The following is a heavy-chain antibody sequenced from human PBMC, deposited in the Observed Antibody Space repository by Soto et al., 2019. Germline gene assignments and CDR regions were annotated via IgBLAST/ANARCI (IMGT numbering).Heavy chain of an antibody. Sequence: QLQLQESGPGLVKPSETLSLICTVSPESITSSGYYWGWIRQTPGKGLEWIGSIYYNGTTYYNPSLKSRVFISVDTSKDEFSLRLKSVTVAVTATVYFVRQEVAFSGAYNMDVWGRGTTVTVS. CDR1: PESITSSGYY. D-gene: IGHD1-1*01. J-gene: IGHJ6*02. V-gene: IGHV4-39*01. CDR3: VRQEVAFSGAYNMDV. CDR2: IYYNGTT.